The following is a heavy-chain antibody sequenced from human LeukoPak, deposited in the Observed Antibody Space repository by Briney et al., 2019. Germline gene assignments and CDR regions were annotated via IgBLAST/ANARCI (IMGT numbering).Heavy chain of an antibody. Sequence: GGSLRLSCAASGFTVSNTYMSWVRQAPGKGLEWVSVIYSGGSTNYADSVKGRFTISRDNSKNTLYLQMNSLRAEDTAVYYCATLSGSYSFGYWGQGTLVTVSS. J-gene: IGHJ4*02. D-gene: IGHD1-26*01. V-gene: IGHV3-53*01. CDR3: ATLSGSYSFGY. CDR1: GFTVSNTY. CDR2: IYSGGST.